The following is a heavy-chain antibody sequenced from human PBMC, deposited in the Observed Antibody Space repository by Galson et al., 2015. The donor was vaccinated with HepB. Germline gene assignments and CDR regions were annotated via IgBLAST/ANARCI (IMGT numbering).Heavy chain of an antibody. J-gene: IGHJ3*01. Sequence: TLSLTCAVYGGSFSDYQLDWMRQPPGKGLEWIGEIDHTGNTKYNPSLNSRLTISIKTPKNQVSLKLSSVTAADTAVYYCARVMLRFGGIIAPHRVFDFWDQGTMVTVAS. CDR2: IDHTGNT. CDR1: GGSFSDYQ. V-gene: IGHV4-34*01. D-gene: IGHD3-16*02. CDR3: ARVMLRFGGIIAPHRVFDF.